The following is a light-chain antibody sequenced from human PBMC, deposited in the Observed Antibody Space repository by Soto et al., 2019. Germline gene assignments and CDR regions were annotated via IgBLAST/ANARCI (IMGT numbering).Light chain of an antibody. J-gene: IGKJ5*01. CDR1: QGVTTN. CDR2: DVS. Sequence: EIVMTQSPATLSVSPRERATLYCRAGQGVTTNFAWYQQKSGQSPRLLIYDVSIRATGVPARFSGSGSGTDFTLTISSLEPEDFAVYYCHQRSNWPPDTFGQGTRLEI. V-gene: IGKV3-11*01. CDR3: HQRSNWPPDT.